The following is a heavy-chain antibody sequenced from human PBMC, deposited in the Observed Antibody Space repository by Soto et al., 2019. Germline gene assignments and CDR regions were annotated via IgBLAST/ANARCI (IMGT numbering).Heavy chain of an antibody. CDR1: GGSISSSSYY. D-gene: IGHD4-17*01. CDR2: IYYSGST. Sequence: SETLSLTCTVSGGSISSSSYYWGWIRQPPGKGLEWIGSIYYSGSTYYNPSLKSRVTISVDTSKNQFSLKLSSVTAADTAVYYCAAGHDYGDPIFDYWGQGTLVTVSS. J-gene: IGHJ4*02. CDR3: AAGHDYGDPIFDY. V-gene: IGHV4-39*01.